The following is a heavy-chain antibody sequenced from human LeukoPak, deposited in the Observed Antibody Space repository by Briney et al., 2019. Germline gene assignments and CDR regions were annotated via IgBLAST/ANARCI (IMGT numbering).Heavy chain of an antibody. V-gene: IGHV3-48*03. CDR2: ISSSGSTI. CDR1: GFTFSSYE. D-gene: IGHD3-22*01. CDR3: ARDRSYYDSSGYY. Sequence: GGSLRPSCAASGFTFSSYEMNWGRQAPGKGLEWVSYISSSGSTIYYADSVKGRFTISRDNAKNSLDLQMNSLRAEDPAVYYCARDRSYYDSSGYYWGQGTLVTVSS. J-gene: IGHJ4*02.